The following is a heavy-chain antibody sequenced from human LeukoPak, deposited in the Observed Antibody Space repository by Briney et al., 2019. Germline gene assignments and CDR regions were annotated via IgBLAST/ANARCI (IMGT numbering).Heavy chain of an antibody. CDR2: INWNGGST. D-gene: IGHD3-10*02. Sequence: PGGSLRLSCAASGFTFDDYGMSWVRQAPGKGLEWVSGINWNGGSTAYADSVKGRFTISRDNAKNSLYLQMNSLRAEDTAVYYCAELGITMTGGVWGKGTTVTISS. CDR3: AELGITMTGGV. J-gene: IGHJ6*04. V-gene: IGHV3-20*04. CDR1: GFTFDDYG.